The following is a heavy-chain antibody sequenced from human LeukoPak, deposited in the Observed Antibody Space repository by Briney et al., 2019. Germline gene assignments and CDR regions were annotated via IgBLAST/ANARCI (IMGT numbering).Heavy chain of an antibody. CDR2: INHSGST. Sequence: SETLSLTCAVYGGSFSGYYWSWIRQPPGKGLEWIGEINHSGSTNYNPSLKSRVTISVDTSKNQFSLKLSSVTAADTAVYYCARGYQLPHYYGVDVWGKGTTVTVSS. CDR3: ARGYQLPHYYGVDV. D-gene: IGHD2-2*01. CDR1: GGSFSGYY. V-gene: IGHV4-34*01. J-gene: IGHJ6*04.